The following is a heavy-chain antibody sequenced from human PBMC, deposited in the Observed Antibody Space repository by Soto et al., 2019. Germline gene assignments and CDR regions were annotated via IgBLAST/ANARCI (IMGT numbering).Heavy chain of an antibody. CDR3: AKGWGGGQLVGY. CDR2: INHSGST. Sequence: QVQLRQWGAGLLKPSETLSLTCAVYGGSFSGYYWSWIRQPPGKGMEYIGEINHSGSTNYNPSLKSRVTISIKPSKDQFSLKLSSVTAPDTAVYYCAKGWGGGQLVGYWGQGTLVTVSS. V-gene: IGHV4-34*01. CDR1: GGSFSGYY. D-gene: IGHD6-6*01. J-gene: IGHJ4*02.